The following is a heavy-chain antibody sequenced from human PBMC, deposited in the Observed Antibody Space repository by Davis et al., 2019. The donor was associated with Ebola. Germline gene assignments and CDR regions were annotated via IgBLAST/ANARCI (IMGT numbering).Heavy chain of an antibody. V-gene: IGHV4-30-2*01. J-gene: IGHJ4*02. CDR3: ARDYAFRY. CDR1: GGSISSGGYS. D-gene: IGHD3-3*01. CDR2: IYHSGST. Sequence: MPSETLSLTCAVSGGSISSGGYSWSWIRQPPGTGLEWIGYIYHSGSTYYNPSLKSRVTISVDRSKNQFSLKLSSVTAADTAVYYCARDYAFRYWGQGTLVTVSS.